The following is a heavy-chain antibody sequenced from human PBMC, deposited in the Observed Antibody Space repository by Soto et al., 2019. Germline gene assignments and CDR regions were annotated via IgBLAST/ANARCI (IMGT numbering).Heavy chain of an antibody. CDR2: IYYSGNT. Sequence: QLQLQESGPGLVKPSETLSLTCTVSGGSISSSSVFWVWVRQPPGKGLEWIGSIYYSGNTYYNPSLKSRVTVSVDTSKNQFSLQLSSVTAADTAVYYCARHENIVVVADARGFDYWGQGTLVTVSS. D-gene: IGHD2-2*01. CDR3: ARHENIVVVADARGFDY. V-gene: IGHV4-39*01. J-gene: IGHJ4*02. CDR1: GGSISSSSVF.